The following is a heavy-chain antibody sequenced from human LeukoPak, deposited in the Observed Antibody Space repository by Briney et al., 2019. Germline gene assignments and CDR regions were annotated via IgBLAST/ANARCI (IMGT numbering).Heavy chain of an antibody. CDR3: AREATTYCSGGSCYPDY. D-gene: IGHD2-15*01. CDR1: GFTFSSYA. CDR2: ISSNGGST. J-gene: IGHJ4*02. Sequence: PGGSLRLSCAASGFTFSSYAMHWVRQAPGKGLEYVSAISSNGGSTYYANSVKGRFTISRDNSKNTLYLQMGRLRAEDMAAYYCAREATTYCSGGSCYPDYWGQGTLVTVSS. V-gene: IGHV3-64*01.